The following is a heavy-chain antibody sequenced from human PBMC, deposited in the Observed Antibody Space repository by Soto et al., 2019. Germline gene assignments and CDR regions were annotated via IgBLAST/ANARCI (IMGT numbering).Heavy chain of an antibody. Sequence: SETLSLTFTVSGASISSSSYSWSWIRQHPGKGLEWIGYVYFSGNTDYNPFLRIRVTISVDTSKKQFSLRLTSVTVADTAVHYCARLGYDSSGYTSWFDPWGQGTLVTVSS. V-gene: IGHV4-31*03. J-gene: IGHJ5*02. CDR3: ARLGYDSSGYTSWFDP. CDR2: VYFSGNT. CDR1: GASISSSSYS. D-gene: IGHD3-22*01.